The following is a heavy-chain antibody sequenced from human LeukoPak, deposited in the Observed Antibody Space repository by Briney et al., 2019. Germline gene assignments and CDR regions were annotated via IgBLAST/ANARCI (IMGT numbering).Heavy chain of an antibody. CDR3: ARGHYYYYGMDV. J-gene: IGHJ6*02. Sequence: PSETLSLTCTVSGGSISSGSYYWSWIRQPAGKGLEWIGRICTSGSTNYNPSLKSRVTISVDTSKNQFSLKLSSVTAADTAVYYCARGHYYYYGMDVWGQGTTVTVSS. CDR2: ICTSGST. V-gene: IGHV4-61*02. CDR1: GGSISSGSYY.